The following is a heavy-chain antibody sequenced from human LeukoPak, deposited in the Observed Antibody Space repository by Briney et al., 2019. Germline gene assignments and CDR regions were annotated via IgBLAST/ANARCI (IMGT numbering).Heavy chain of an antibody. D-gene: IGHD2-15*01. Sequence: GASVKVSCKASGYTFTSYAISWVRQAPGQGLEWMGWISAYNGNTDYAQKLQVRVTMTTDTPTSTAYMELRGPRSDDTAVYYCARVVVVGDNYFDYWGQGTLVTVSS. CDR2: ISAYNGNT. CDR1: GYTFTSYA. J-gene: IGHJ4*02. V-gene: IGHV1-18*01. CDR3: ARVVVVGDNYFDY.